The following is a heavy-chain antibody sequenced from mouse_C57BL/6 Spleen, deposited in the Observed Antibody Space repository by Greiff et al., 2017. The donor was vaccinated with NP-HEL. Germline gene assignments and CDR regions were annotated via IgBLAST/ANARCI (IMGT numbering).Heavy chain of an antibody. Sequence: EVQLVESGGGLVKPGGSLKLSCAASGFTFSSYAMSWVRQTPEKRLEWVATISDGGSYTYYPDNVKGRFTISRDNAKNNLYLQMSHLKSEDTAMYYCARGGTNFYFDYWGQGTTLTVSS. D-gene: IGHD4-1*01. V-gene: IGHV5-4*01. CDR3: ARGGTNFYFDY. CDR1: GFTFSSYA. CDR2: ISDGGSYT. J-gene: IGHJ2*01.